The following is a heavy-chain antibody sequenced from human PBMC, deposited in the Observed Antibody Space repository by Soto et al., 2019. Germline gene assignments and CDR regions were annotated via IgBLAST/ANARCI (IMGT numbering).Heavy chain of an antibody. J-gene: IGHJ4*02. Sequence: QVQLVQSGAEVKKPGSSVKVSCKASGGTFSSYAISWVRQAPGQGLEWMGGIIPIFGTANYAQKFQGRVTITADESTSTAYMELCSLRSEDTAVYYCARAPTAKWLVGGYFDYWGQGTLVTVSS. CDR2: IIPIFGTA. CDR3: ARAPTAKWLVGGYFDY. V-gene: IGHV1-69*01. CDR1: GGTFSSYA. D-gene: IGHD6-19*01.